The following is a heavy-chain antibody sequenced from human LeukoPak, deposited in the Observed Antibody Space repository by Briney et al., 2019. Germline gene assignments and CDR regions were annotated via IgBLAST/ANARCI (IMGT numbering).Heavy chain of an antibody. CDR1: GFTFSNSV. V-gene: IGHV3-30*18. J-gene: IGHJ4*02. Sequence: GGSLRLSCAASGFTFSNSVMHWVRQAPGKGLEWVASISYDGSNKYYPDSVKGRFTFSRDNSKNTLYLQMNSLRAEDAAVYYCAKAAHSSSWYYFDYWGQGTLVTVSS. CDR2: ISYDGSNK. CDR3: AKAAHSSSWYYFDY. D-gene: IGHD6-13*01.